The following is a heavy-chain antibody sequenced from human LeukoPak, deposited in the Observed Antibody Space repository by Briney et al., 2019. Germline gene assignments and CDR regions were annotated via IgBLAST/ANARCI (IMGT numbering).Heavy chain of an antibody. CDR2: ISRSSKHI. D-gene: IGHD4-17*01. CDR3: ARDTTTTTTCYLHH. J-gene: IGHJ1*01. CDR1: GFTFSTYS. V-gene: IGHV3-21*06. Sequence: KPGGSLRLSCAASGFTFSTYSMNWVRQAPGKGLEWVSSISRSSKHIYYADSVKGRFSISRDDAKNSLFLQMNGLRAEDTAVYYCARDTTTTTTCYLHHWGQGTLVTVSS.